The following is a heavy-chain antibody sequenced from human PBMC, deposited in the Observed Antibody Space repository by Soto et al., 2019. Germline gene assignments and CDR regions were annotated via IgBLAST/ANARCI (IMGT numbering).Heavy chain of an antibody. D-gene: IGHD1-26*01. V-gene: IGHV4-59*01. J-gene: IGHJ5*02. Sequence: PSETLSLTCTVSGVSISSYYLHWIRQPPGKGLEWIGYIYYSGSTNYNPSLKSRVTISVDTAKNQFSLKLSSVTAADTAVYYCARGLRIVGATNWFDPWGQGTLVTVSS. CDR3: ARGLRIVGATNWFDP. CDR1: GVSISSYY. CDR2: IYYSGST.